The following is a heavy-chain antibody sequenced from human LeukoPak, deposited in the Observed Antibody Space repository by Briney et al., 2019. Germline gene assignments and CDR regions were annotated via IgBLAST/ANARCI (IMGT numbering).Heavy chain of an antibody. D-gene: IGHD6-13*01. Sequence: PGGSLRLSCAASGFTVSSNYMSWVRQAPGKGLEWVANIKGDGSEKYYVDSVKGRFTISRDSAKNSLFLQMNSLRAEDTAVYYCASERPSSSWYDYWGQGTLVTVSS. J-gene: IGHJ4*02. CDR2: IKGDGSEK. CDR1: GFTVSSNY. CDR3: ASERPSSSWYDY. V-gene: IGHV3-7*01.